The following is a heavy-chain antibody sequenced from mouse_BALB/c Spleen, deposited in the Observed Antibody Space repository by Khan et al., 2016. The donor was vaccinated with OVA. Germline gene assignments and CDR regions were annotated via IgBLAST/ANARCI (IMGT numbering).Heavy chain of an antibody. Sequence: EVELVESGGGLVKPGGSLKLSCAPSGFAFSSYDMSWVRQTPEQRLEWVATISGTGIYTYYPDSVKGRSTISRDNARNTLYLQMSSLRSEDAALYYCARPSYYGNRWFTYWGQGTLVTVSA. CDR3: ARPSYYGNRWFTY. CDR1: GFAFSSYD. J-gene: IGHJ3*01. D-gene: IGHD2-10*01. CDR2: ISGTGIYT. V-gene: IGHV5-9*02.